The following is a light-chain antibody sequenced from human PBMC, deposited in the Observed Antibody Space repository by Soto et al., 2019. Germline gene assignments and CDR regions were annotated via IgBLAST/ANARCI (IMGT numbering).Light chain of an antibody. J-gene: IGKJ2*01. CDR2: AAS. CDR1: RDISSS. Sequence: DVPMTQSPSSLSASVGDRVTITCRASRDISSSLAWYQQKPGKVPKLLIYAASTLHAGVQSRFSGSGSGTLFTLTINSLQPEDVATYYCQKYNSAPNTFGRGTRLEIK. CDR3: QKYNSAPNT. V-gene: IGKV1-27*01.